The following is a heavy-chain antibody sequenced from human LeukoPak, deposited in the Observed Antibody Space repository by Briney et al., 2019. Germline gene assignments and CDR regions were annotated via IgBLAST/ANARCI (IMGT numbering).Heavy chain of an antibody. CDR3: ARGSGYCSSTSCYFTNFDY. J-gene: IGHJ4*02. CDR1: GFTFSSYA. CDR2: ISGSGGST. Sequence: PGGSLRLSCAASGFTFSSYAMSWVRQAPGKGLEWVSAISGSGGSTYYADSVKGRFTISRDNAKNSLYLQMDSLRAEDTAVYYCARGSGYCSSTSCYFTNFDYWGQGTLVTVSS. V-gene: IGHV3-23*01. D-gene: IGHD2-2*01.